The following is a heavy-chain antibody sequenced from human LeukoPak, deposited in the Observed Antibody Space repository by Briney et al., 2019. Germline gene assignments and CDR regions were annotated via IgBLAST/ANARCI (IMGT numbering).Heavy chain of an antibody. CDR2: IYYSGST. CDR3: ARGGVTPYYYYGMDV. J-gene: IGHJ6*02. D-gene: IGHD2-21*02. V-gene: IGHV4-59*01. Sequence: SETLSPTCTVSGGSISSYYRSWIRQPPGKGLEWIGYIYYSGSTNYNPSLKSRVTISVDTSKNQFSLKLSSVTAADTAVYYCARGGVTPYYYYGMDVWGQGTTVTVSS. CDR1: GGSISSYY.